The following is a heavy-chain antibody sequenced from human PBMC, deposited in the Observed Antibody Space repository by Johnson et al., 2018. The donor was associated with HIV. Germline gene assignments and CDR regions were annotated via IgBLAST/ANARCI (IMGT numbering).Heavy chain of an antibody. D-gene: IGHD5-18*01. CDR1: GFTFSSYA. CDR2: ISGIGGST. Sequence: VQLVESGGGLVQPGGSLRLSCAASGFTFSSYAMSWVRQAPGKGLEWVSAISGIGGSTYYANSVKGRFTISRDNSKNTLYLQMGGLRTEDMAVYYCARKGGYGQAFDIWGQGTLVTVSS. CDR3: ARKGGYGQAFDI. J-gene: IGHJ3*02. V-gene: IGHV3-23*04.